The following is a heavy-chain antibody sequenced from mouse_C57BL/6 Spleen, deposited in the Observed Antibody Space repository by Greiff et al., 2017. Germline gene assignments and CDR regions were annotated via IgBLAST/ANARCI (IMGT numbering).Heavy chain of an antibody. CDR2: ISSGGSYP. D-gene: IGHD1-1*01. CDR1: GFTFSSYG. J-gene: IGHJ1*03. V-gene: IGHV5-6*01. CDR3: ARHKNGSSYWYFDV. Sequence: EVHLVESGGDLVKPGGSLKLSCAASGFTFSSYGMSWVRQTPDKRLEWVATISSGGSYPYYPDSVKGRFTISRDNAKNTLYLQMSSLKSEDTAMYYCARHKNGSSYWYFDVWGTGTTVTVSS.